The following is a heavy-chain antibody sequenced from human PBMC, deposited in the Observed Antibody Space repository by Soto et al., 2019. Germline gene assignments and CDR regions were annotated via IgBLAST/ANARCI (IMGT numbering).Heavy chain of an antibody. CDR3: AKVRLLLWFGDYGMDV. CDR1: GFTISSYA. CDR2: ISGSGGST. V-gene: IGHV3-23*01. D-gene: IGHD3-10*01. Sequence: EVQLLESEGGLVQPGGSLRLSCAASGFTISSYAMSWVRQAPGKGLEWVSAISGSGGSTYYADSVKGRFTISRDNSKNTLYLQMNSLRAEDTAVYYCAKVRLLLWFGDYGMDVWGPGTTVTVSS. J-gene: IGHJ6*02.